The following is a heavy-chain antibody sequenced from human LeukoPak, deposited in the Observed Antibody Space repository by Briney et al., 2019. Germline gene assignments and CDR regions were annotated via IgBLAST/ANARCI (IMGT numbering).Heavy chain of an antibody. D-gene: IGHD2-2*01. CDR1: GGSISSSSYY. CDR2: IYYSGST. CDR3: ARHRGYCSSTSCLNWFDP. J-gene: IGHJ5*02. Sequence: SETLSLTCTVSGGSISSSSYYWGWIRQPPGKGPEWIGSIYYSGSTYYNPSLKSRVTISVDTSKNQFSLKLSSVTAADTAVYYCARHRGYCSSTSCLNWFDPWGQGTLVTVSS. V-gene: IGHV4-39*01.